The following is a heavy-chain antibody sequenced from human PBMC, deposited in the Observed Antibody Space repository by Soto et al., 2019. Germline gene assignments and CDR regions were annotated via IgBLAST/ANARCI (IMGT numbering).Heavy chain of an antibody. J-gene: IGHJ4*02. D-gene: IGHD3-16*01. Sequence: PGGSLRLSCAASGFVFSDFQFNWARQAPGGGLEWLSSITGTSAFTEYAESIEGRFTISRDNPNKLLFLHMDNLRPEDTAVYYCAGDNLAFQGAFDLWGQGTLVTVSS. CDR1: GFVFSDFQ. CDR2: ITGTSAFT. V-gene: IGHV3-21*01. CDR3: AGDNLAFQGAFDL.